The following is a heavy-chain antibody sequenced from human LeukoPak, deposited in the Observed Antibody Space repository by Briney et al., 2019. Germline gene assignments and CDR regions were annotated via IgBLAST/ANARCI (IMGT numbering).Heavy chain of an antibody. CDR3: AREGRDYYDSSRGAFDI. J-gene: IGHJ3*02. D-gene: IGHD3-22*01. CDR1: GFTFDDYG. Sequence: RTGGSLRLSCAASGFTFDDYGMSWVRQAPGKGLEWVSGINWNGGSTGYADSVKGRFTISRDNAKNSLYLQMNSLRAEDTALYYCAREGRDYYDSSRGAFDIWGQGTMVTVSS. V-gene: IGHV3-20*04. CDR2: INWNGGST.